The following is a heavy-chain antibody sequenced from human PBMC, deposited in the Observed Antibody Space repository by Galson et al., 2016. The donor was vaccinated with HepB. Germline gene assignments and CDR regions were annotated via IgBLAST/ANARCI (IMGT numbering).Heavy chain of an antibody. CDR3: ARVLWEFDY. D-gene: IGHD1-26*01. CDR2: IDPNSGNT. V-gene: IGHV1-2*02. CDR1: GYTFTAYY. J-gene: IGHJ4*02. Sequence: SVKVSCKASGYTFTAYYIHWVRQAPGQGLEWMGWIDPNSGNTDYAQNFQGRVTMTRDTSITTVYVELSRLSSDDTAGYYCARVLWEFDYWGQGTLVTVSS.